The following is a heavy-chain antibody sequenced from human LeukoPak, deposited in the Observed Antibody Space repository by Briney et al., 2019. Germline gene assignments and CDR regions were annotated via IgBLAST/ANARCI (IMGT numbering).Heavy chain of an antibody. D-gene: IGHD2-15*01. J-gene: IGHJ4*02. CDR1: SGSISTSNYY. CDR3: ARGPTSRGVAFDY. CDR2: IFYSGST. Sequence: KTSETLSLTCTVSSGSISTSNYYWGWVRQPPGKALEWIGNIFYSGSTYYSPSLKSRVTISLDTSRNQFSLKLSSVTAADTAVYYCARGPTSRGVAFDYWGQGTLVTVSS. V-gene: IGHV4-39*07.